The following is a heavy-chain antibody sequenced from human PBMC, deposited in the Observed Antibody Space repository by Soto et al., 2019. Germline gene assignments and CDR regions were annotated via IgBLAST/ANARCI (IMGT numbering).Heavy chain of an antibody. V-gene: IGHV4-30-4*01. J-gene: IGHJ6*02. Sequence: SETLSLTCTVSGGSISSGDYYWSWIRQPPGKDLEWIGYIYYSGSTYYNPSLKSRVTISVDTSKNQFSLKLSSVTAADTAVSYCARDAAYGSGSSHSYGMDVWGQGPTVT. CDR2: IYYSGST. CDR3: ARDAAYGSGSSHSYGMDV. D-gene: IGHD3-10*01. CDR1: GGSISSGDYY.